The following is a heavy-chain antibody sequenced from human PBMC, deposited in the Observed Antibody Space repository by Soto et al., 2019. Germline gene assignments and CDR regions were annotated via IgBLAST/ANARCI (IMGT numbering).Heavy chain of an antibody. CDR3: AGGCPFPQPHPRWGGGYMDV. D-gene: IGHD3-16*01. CDR2: IYFSGST. J-gene: IGHJ6*03. Sequence: QVQLQESGPGLVKPSQTLSLTCVVSGGSISNGGYYWSWIRQHPGKGLEWIGAIYFSGSTYYNPSLKGRVTLSVGPAKDQFSLKVGPVTAADTAVYFRAGGCPFPQPHPRWGGGYMDVWGKGTTVTVSS. V-gene: IGHV4-31*11. CDR1: GGSISNGGYY.